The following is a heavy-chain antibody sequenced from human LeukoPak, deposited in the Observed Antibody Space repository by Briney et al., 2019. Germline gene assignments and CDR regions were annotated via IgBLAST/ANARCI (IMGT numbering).Heavy chain of an antibody. V-gene: IGHV3-74*01. CDR3: ARDRKGALNYGMDV. J-gene: IGHJ6*02. CDR2: INSDGSWT. CDR1: GNYW. Sequence: PGGSLRLSCAASGNYWMHWVRQAPGKGLVWVSHINSDGSWTSYADSVKGRFTISKDNAKNTVYLQMNNLRAEDTAVYYCARDRKGALNYGMDVWGQGTTVTVSS.